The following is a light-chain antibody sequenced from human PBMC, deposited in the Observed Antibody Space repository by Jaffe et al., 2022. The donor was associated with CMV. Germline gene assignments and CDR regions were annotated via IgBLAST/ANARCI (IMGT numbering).Light chain of an antibody. J-gene: IGKJ1*01. CDR3: QQYSDSPRWT. CDR1: QSVSNSL. CDR2: GAS. V-gene: IGKV3-20*01. Sequence: EIVLTQSPGTLSLSPGERAILSCRASQSVSNSLLAWYQQKPGQAPRLLMYGASTRATGIPDRFSGSGSGTDFTLIISRLEPEDFAVYYCQQYSDSPRWTFGQGTKVEIK.